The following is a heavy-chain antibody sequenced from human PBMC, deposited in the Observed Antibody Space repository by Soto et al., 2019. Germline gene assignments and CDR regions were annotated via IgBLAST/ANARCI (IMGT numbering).Heavy chain of an antibody. CDR2: IYHSGST. CDR3: ARLYYYDGSGIPYGMDV. V-gene: IGHV4-30-4*01. J-gene: IGHJ6*02. D-gene: IGHD3-22*01. CDR1: GGSIISGDHY. Sequence: QVQLQESGPGLVKPSQTLSLTCTVSGGSIISGDHYWSWIRQPPGKGLEWIGHIYHSGSTQYNSSLKSRLTISLDTSKNRFSLKLSSVTAADTAVYFCARLYYYDGSGIPYGMDVWGQGTTVTVSS.